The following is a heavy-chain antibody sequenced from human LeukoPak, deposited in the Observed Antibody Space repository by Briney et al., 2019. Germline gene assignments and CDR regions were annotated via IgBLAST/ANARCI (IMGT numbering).Heavy chain of an antibody. J-gene: IGHJ6*03. Sequence: GGSLRLSCAASGFTFSSYAMHWVRQAPGKGLEWVAVISYDGSNKYYADSVKGRFTISRDNSKNTLYLQMNSLRAEDTAVYYCAKDGTYYYDSSGYYYYYYYMDVWGKGTTVTVSS. V-gene: IGHV3-30-3*01. CDR2: ISYDGSNK. CDR1: GFTFSSYA. D-gene: IGHD3-22*01. CDR3: AKDGTYYYDSSGYYYYYYYMDV.